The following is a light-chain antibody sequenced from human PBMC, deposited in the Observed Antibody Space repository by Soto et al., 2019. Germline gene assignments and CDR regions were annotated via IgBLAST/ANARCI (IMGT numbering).Light chain of an antibody. CDR1: QSLVHSDGIAY. CDR3: MQATHWPLT. Sequence: DVVMTQSPLSLPVTLGQPASISCRSNQSLVHSDGIAYFSWFQQRPGRSPRRLIYKVSNRDSGVPAGLSGSGSGTDFALKISRVDAEDVGVYYCMQATHWPLTFGQGTRLETK. J-gene: IGKJ5*01. CDR2: KVS. V-gene: IGKV2-30*02.